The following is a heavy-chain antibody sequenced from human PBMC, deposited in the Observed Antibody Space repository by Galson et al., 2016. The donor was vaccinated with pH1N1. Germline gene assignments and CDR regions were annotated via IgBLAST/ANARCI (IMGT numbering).Heavy chain of an antibody. Sequence: SLRLSCAGSGFTFPDYAMHWVRHVPGKGLEWISGISWHGATLGYADSVKGRFTISRDNSNNTLYLQMKSLRVEDTAVYYCVRESWRFGGDFDYWGQGTLVAVSS. CDR3: VRESWRFGGDFDY. J-gene: IGHJ4*02. D-gene: IGHD2-15*01. V-gene: IGHV3-9*01. CDR2: ISWHGATL. CDR1: GFTFPDYA.